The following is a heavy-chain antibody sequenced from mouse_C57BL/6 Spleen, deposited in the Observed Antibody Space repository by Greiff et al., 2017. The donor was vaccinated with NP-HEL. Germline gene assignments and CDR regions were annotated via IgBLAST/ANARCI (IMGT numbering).Heavy chain of an antibody. V-gene: IGHV1-81*01. Sequence: VKLVESGAELARPGASVKLSCKASGYTFTSYGISWVKQRTGQGLEWIGEIYPRSGNTYYNEKFKGKATLTADKSSSTAYMELRSLTSEDSAVYFCARSYYGSSSWYFDYWGQGTTLTVSS. J-gene: IGHJ2*01. CDR1: GYTFTSYG. CDR3: ARSYYGSSSWYFDY. D-gene: IGHD1-1*01. CDR2: IYPRSGNT.